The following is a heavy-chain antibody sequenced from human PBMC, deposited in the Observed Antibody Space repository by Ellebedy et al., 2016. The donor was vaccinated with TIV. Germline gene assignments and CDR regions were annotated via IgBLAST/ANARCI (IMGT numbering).Heavy chain of an antibody. V-gene: IGHV1-2*02. D-gene: IGHD6-6*01. CDR1: GYTFTSYY. CDR3: ARGRSQAARSEIDY. CDR2: INPNSGGT. J-gene: IGHJ4*02. Sequence: ASVKVSXXASGYTFTSYYMHWVRQAPGQGLEWMGWINPNSGGTNYAQKFQGRVTMTRDTSISTAYMELSRLRSDDTAVYYCARGRSQAARSEIDYWGQGTLVTVSS.